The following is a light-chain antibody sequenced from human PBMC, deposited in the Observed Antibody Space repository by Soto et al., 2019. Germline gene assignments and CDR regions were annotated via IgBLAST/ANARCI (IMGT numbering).Light chain of an antibody. CDR2: AAS. Sequence: DIQMTQSPSSLSASVGDRVTITCRASQSISSYLNWYQQKPGKAPKLLIYAASSLQSGVPSRFSGSGSGTDFTLTISSLQPEDFATYYCQQVHNYPFTFGGGTKVDIK. CDR3: QQVHNYPFT. J-gene: IGKJ4*01. V-gene: IGKV1-39*01. CDR1: QSISSY.